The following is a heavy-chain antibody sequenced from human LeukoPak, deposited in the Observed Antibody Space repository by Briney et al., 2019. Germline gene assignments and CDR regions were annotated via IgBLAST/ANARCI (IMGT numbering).Heavy chain of an antibody. CDR2: INPNSGGT. J-gene: IGHJ5*02. CDR1: GYTFTGYY. CDR3: ARDKSGAAGTGWFDP. Sequence: ASVKVSCKASGYTFTGYYMHLVRQAPGQGLEWMGRINPNSGGTNYAQKFQGRVTMTRDTSISTAYMELSRLRSDDTAVYYCARDKSGAAGTGWFDPWGQGTLVTVSS. V-gene: IGHV1-2*06. D-gene: IGHD6-13*01.